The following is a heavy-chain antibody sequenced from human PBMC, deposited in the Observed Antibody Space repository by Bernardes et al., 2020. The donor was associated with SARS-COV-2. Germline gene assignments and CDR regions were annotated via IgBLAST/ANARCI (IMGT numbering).Heavy chain of an antibody. Sequence: GGSLRLSCAASGFAFGMSAMGWVRQAPGKGLQWVSGIRGTGTTKYYADSVKGRFTISRDNTKNTLYLQMNSLRVDDTATYYCAKLPSIQLWAGNNWFDPWGQGIPVTVSS. CDR2: IRGTGTTK. CDR3: AKLPSIQLWAGNNWFDP. CDR1: GFAFGMSA. J-gene: IGHJ5*02. V-gene: IGHV3-23*01. D-gene: IGHD5-18*01.